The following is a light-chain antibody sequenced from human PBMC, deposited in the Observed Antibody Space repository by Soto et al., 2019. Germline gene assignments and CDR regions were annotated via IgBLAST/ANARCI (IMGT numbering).Light chain of an antibody. CDR1: QSVSYN. Sequence: EIVMTQSPATLSVSPGERATLSCRASQSVSYNLAWYQQKPGQAPRLLIYGASTRVTGIPARFSGSGSGTEFTLTISSLQSEDFAVYYCQQYNNWPPMYTFGQGTKLEIK. V-gene: IGKV3-15*01. CDR2: GAS. J-gene: IGKJ2*01. CDR3: QQYNNWPPMYT.